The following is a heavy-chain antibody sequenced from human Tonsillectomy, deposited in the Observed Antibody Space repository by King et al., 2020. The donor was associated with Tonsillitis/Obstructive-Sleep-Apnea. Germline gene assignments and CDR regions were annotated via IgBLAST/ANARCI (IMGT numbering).Heavy chain of an antibody. V-gene: IGHV5-51*01. J-gene: IGHJ4*02. CDR2: IYPGDSDT. CDR3: ASNPESASGPYYFDY. CDR1: GHSFTSYW. Sequence: VQLVQSGAEVKKPGESLKISCKGSGHSFTSYWIGWVRQMPGKGLEWMGIIYPGDSDTRYSPSFQGQVTISADKSISTAYLQWSSLKASDPAMYYCASNPESASGPYYFDYWGQGTLVTVSS.